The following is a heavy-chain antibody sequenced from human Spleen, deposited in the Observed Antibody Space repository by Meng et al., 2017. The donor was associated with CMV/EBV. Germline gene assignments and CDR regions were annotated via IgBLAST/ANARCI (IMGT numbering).Heavy chain of an antibody. CDR3: ARDGSYGTDY. J-gene: IGHJ4*02. CDR2: MNPSGGNK. CDR1: TDTCSTDY. D-gene: IGHD3-10*01. V-gene: IGHV1-46*01. Sequence: SSKTSTDTCSTDYRHGVRQAPGQGPEWMGFMNPSGGNKSYAQNLQTRVTMTRDTSTSTVYMELSSLRSEDTAVYYCARDGSYGTDYWGQGTLVTVSS.